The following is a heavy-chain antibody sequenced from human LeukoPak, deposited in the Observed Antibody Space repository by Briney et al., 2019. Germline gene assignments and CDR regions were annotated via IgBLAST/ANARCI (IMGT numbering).Heavy chain of an antibody. Sequence: PSETLSLTCTVSGYSISSGYYWGWIRQPPGKGLEWVSSISSSSYIYYADSMKGRFTISRDNAKKSLYLQMNSLRAEDTAVYYCARGDPDISFGVAGEAFDIWGQGTMVTVSS. CDR2: ISSSSYI. CDR1: GYSISSGYY. CDR3: ARGDPDISFGVAGEAFDI. D-gene: IGHD3-3*01. J-gene: IGHJ3*02. V-gene: IGHV3-69-1*01.